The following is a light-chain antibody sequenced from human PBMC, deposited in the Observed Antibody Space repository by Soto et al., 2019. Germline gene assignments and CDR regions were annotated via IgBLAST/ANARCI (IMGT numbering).Light chain of an antibody. Sequence: IVMTQSPATLSVSPGERATLSCRASQSVSSYLAWYQQKPGQAPRLLIYDASNRATGIPARFSGSGSGTDFTLTISSLEPEDFAVYYCQQRSNWPPMYTFGQGTKVDIK. CDR2: DAS. CDR3: QQRSNWPPMYT. CDR1: QSVSSY. V-gene: IGKV3-11*01. J-gene: IGKJ2*01.